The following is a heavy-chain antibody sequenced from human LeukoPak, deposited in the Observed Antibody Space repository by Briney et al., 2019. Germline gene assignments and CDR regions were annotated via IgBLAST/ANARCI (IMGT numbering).Heavy chain of an antibody. CDR3: AVRVGDYFDY. Sequence: PSETLSLTCTVSGGSISSYYWSWIRQPAGKGLGWIGRIYASGSTNYNPSLKSRVTMSVDTSKNQFSLKLSSVTAADTAVYYCAVRVGDYFDYWGQGTLVTVSS. CDR1: GGSISSYY. D-gene: IGHD3-16*01. CDR2: IYASGST. V-gene: IGHV4-4*07. J-gene: IGHJ4*02.